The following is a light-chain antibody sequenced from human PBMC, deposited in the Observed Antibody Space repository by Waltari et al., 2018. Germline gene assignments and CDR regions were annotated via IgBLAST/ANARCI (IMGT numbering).Light chain of an antibody. CDR1: QGINNY. CDR3: QQLNSNQWT. Sequence: IQLTQAPSSLSASVGDRVTITCRASQGINNYLAWYQQKPGKAPKLLNYAASTLQSGVPSRFGGGGSGTDFPPTISRLQPEDFATYYCQQLNSNQWTFRQGTKVEI. V-gene: IGKV1-9*01. CDR2: AAS. J-gene: IGKJ1*01.